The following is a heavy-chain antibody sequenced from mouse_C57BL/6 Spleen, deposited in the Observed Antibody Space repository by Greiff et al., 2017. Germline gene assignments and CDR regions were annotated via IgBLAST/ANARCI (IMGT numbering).Heavy chain of an antibody. CDR3: ARHEETYYGSIPFDY. D-gene: IGHD1-1*01. J-gene: IGHJ2*01. Sequence: VQLQQSGAELVKPGASVKLSCKASGYTFTEYTIHWVKQRSGQGLEWIGWIYPGSGSIKYNEKFKDKATLTADKSSSTAYMELSRLTSEDSAVYFCARHEETYYGSIPFDYWGQGTTLTVSS. V-gene: IGHV1-62-2*01. CDR2: IYPGSGSI. CDR1: GYTFTEYT.